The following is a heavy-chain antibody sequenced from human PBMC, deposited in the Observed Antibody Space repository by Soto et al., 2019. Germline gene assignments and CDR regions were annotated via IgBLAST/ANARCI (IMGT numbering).Heavy chain of an antibody. V-gene: IGHV3-23*01. Sequence: PGGSLRLSCAASGFTFSSYAMSWVRQAPGKGLEWVSAISGSGGSTYYADSVKGRFTISRDNSKNSLYLQMNSLRAEDTALYYCAKDMRRSRGYSYGYRGNFDYWGQGTLVTVSS. D-gene: IGHD5-18*01. J-gene: IGHJ4*02. CDR3: AKDMRRSRGYSYGYRGNFDY. CDR2: ISGSGGST. CDR1: GFTFSSYA.